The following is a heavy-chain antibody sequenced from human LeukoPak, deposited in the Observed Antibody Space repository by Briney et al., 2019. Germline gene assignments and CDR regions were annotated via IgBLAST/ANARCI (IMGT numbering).Heavy chain of an antibody. V-gene: IGHV3-21*01. CDR3: AKDQGIAAKASPIDY. CDR1: GFIFSGYS. D-gene: IGHD6-13*01. Sequence: GGSLRLSCAASGFIFSGYSMNWVRQVPGKGLEWVSSITTSSSYIYYADSVKGRFTISRDNAKKSLYLQMNSLRAEDTAVYYCAKDQGIAAKASPIDYWGQGTLVTVSS. J-gene: IGHJ4*02. CDR2: ITTSSSYI.